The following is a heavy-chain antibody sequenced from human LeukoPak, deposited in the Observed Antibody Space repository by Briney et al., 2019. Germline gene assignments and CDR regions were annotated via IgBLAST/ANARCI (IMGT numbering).Heavy chain of an antibody. J-gene: IGHJ6*04. CDR3: AELGITMIGGV. D-gene: IGHD3-10*02. V-gene: IGHV4-34*01. CDR2: INHSGST. Sequence: SETLSLTCAVYGGSFSGYYWTWIRQPPGKGLEWIGEINHSGSTNYNPSLKSRVTISVDTSKNQFSLKLSSVTAADTAVYYCAELGITMIGGVWGKGTTVTISS. CDR1: GGSFSGYY.